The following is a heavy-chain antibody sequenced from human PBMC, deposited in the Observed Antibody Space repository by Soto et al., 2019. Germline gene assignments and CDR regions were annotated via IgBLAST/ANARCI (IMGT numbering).Heavy chain of an antibody. Sequence: GASVKVCCKASGGTFSSYASSWVRQAPGQGLEWMGGIIPIFGTANYAQKFQGRVTITADESTSTAYMELSSLRSEDTAVYYCARCTLGSGSYYNNWFDPWGQGTLVTVSS. D-gene: IGHD3-10*01. J-gene: IGHJ5*02. CDR2: IIPIFGTA. CDR3: ARCTLGSGSYYNNWFDP. CDR1: GGTFSSYA. V-gene: IGHV1-69*13.